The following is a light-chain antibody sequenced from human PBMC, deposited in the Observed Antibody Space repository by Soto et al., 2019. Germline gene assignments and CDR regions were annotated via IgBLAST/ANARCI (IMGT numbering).Light chain of an antibody. CDR2: DAS. CDR1: QTIRSW. V-gene: IGKV1-5*01. CDR3: QQYDSYSWT. J-gene: IGKJ1*01. Sequence: DIQMTQSPSTLSGSVGDRVAITCRASQTIRSWLAWYQQKPRKAPKLLIYDASKLETGVPSRFSGSGSGTELILTISSLQSDDFATYYCQQYDSYSWTFGQGTKVDIK.